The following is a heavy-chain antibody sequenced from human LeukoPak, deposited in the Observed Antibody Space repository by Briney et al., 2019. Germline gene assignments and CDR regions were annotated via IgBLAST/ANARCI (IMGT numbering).Heavy chain of an antibody. J-gene: IGHJ4*02. CDR2: ISAYNGNT. V-gene: IGHV1-18*04. Sequence: ASVKVSCKASGYTFTSYGISWGRQAPGQGLEWMGWISAYNGNTNYAQKLQGRVTMTTDTSTSTSYMELRSLRSDDTAVYYCARAMRIQLREDYWGQGTLVTVFS. D-gene: IGHD5-18*01. CDR1: GYTFTSYG. CDR3: ARAMRIQLREDY.